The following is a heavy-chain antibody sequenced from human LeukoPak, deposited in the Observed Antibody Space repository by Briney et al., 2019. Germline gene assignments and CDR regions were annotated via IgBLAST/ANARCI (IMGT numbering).Heavy chain of an antibody. CDR3: ARGLQVFDY. CDR2: IYYSGST. J-gene: IGHJ4*02. V-gene: IGHV4-59*01. CDR1: GGSISSYY. Sequence: SETLSLTCTVSGGSISSYYWSWVRQPPGKGLEWIGYIYYSGSTNYNPSLNSRVTISVDTSKNQFSLKLSSVTAADTAVYYCARGLQVFDYWGQGTLVTVSS. D-gene: IGHD5-24*01.